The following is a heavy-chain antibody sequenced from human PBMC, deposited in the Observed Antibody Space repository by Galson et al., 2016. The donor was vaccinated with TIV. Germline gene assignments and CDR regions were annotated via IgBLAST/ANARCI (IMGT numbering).Heavy chain of an antibody. Sequence: SVKVSCKASGGPFITQAINWVRQAPGQGLEWMGWMNPNSGNTGYSQKFRGRVTMTRNTSERTAYMELSSRTSEDTAVYYCARSGDYGDYWGQGTLVTVSS. CDR1: GGPFITQA. CDR3: ARSGDYGDY. J-gene: IGHJ4*02. V-gene: IGHV1-8*02. CDR2: MNPNSGNT. D-gene: IGHD4-17*01.